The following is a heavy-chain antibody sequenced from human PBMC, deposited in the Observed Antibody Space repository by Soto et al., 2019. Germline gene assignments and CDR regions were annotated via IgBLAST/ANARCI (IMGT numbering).Heavy chain of an antibody. Sequence: EVHLLESGGDLVQPGGSLRPSCTASGLTFSTYAMSWVRQAPGKGLDWVSAIGGSGTGGRTYYADSAKGRFTISRDNSKNTVYLQMNSVRADDTAVYYWAKSPGGLDGYNSDYYGMDVWGQGTKVTGSS. V-gene: IGHV3-23*01. CDR1: GLTFSTYA. CDR3: AKSPGGLDGYNSDYYGMDV. CDR2: IGGSGTGGRT. D-gene: IGHD5-12*01. J-gene: IGHJ6*02.